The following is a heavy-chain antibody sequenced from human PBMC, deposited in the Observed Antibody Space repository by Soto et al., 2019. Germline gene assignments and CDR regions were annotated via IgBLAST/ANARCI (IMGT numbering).Heavy chain of an antibody. Sequence: SETLSLTCVVSGGSISSTNWWTWVRQPPGKRLEWIGEIYHNGSPTYSPSLRGRATISVDKSNNQFSLRLRSVTAADTAVYFCARRHGLDIDAYYWGQGILVTVSS. CDR3: ARRHGLDIDAYY. V-gene: IGHV4-4*02. J-gene: IGHJ4*02. CDR1: GGSISSTNW. D-gene: IGHD3-10*01. CDR2: IYHNGSP.